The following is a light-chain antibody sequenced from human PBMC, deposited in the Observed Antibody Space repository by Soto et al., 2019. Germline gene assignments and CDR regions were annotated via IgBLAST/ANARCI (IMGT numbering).Light chain of an antibody. Sequence: QSALTQPASVSGSPGQSITISCTGTSSDIGSYNYVSWYQQCPGKAPRLLIYEVTNRPSGVSNRFSGSKSGNTASLTISGLQDEDDADYYCCSYRSSRTWVFGGGTKVTVL. CDR1: SSDIGSYNY. CDR3: CSYRSSRTWV. J-gene: IGLJ3*02. V-gene: IGLV2-14*01. CDR2: EVT.